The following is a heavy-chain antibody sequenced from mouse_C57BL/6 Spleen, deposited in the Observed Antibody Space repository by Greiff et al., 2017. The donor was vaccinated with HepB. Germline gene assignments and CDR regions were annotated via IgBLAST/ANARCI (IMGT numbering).Heavy chain of an antibody. Sequence: VQLQQPGAELVMPGASVKLSCKASGYTFTSYWMHWVKQRPGQGLEWIGEIDPSDSYTNYNQKFKGKSTLTVDKSSSTAYMQLSSLTSEDSAVYYCARRDSNYSAWFAYWGQGTLVTVSA. D-gene: IGHD2-5*01. J-gene: IGHJ3*01. CDR1: GYTFTSYW. V-gene: IGHV1-69*01. CDR3: ARRDSNYSAWFAY. CDR2: IDPSDSYT.